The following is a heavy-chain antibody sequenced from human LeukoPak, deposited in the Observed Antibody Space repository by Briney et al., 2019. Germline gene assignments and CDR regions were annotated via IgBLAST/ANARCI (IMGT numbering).Heavy chain of an antibody. D-gene: IGHD3-10*01. CDR1: GGSISSSSYY. CDR2: IYYSGST. V-gene: IGHV4-39*01. J-gene: IGHJ4*02. Sequence: SETLSLTCTVSGGSISSSSYYWGWIRQPPGKGLEWIESIYYSGSTYYNPSLKSRVTISVDTSKNQFSLKLSSVTAADTAVYYCARHGVVRGSPYSPFDYWGQGTLVTVSS. CDR3: ARHGVVRGSPYSPFDY.